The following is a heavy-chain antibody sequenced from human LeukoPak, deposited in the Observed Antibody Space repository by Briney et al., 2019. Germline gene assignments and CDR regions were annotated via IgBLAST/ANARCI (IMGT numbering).Heavy chain of an antibody. Sequence: GGSLRLSCAASGFTFSSYAMSWVRQAPGKGLEWVSAISGSGGSTYFADSVKSRFTISRDNSKNTLYLQMNSLRAEDTAVYYCAKAVYYDSSGYYYFDYWGQGTLVTVSS. CDR1: GFTFSSYA. CDR2: ISGSGGST. V-gene: IGHV3-23*01. J-gene: IGHJ4*02. CDR3: AKAVYYDSSGYYYFDY. D-gene: IGHD3-22*01.